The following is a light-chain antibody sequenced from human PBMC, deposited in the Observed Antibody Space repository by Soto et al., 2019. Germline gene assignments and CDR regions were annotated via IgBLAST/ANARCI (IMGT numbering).Light chain of an antibody. Sequence: QSALTQPPSASGSPGQSVTLSCTGTSSDVGGYNYVSWYQQHTGKAPKLVIYEVSKRPSGVPDRFSGSQSGNTASLTVSGLQAEDEADYYCSSYAGSNNLVFGGGTKVTVL. CDR2: EVS. V-gene: IGLV2-8*01. CDR1: SSDVGGYNY. CDR3: SSYAGSNNLV. J-gene: IGLJ3*02.